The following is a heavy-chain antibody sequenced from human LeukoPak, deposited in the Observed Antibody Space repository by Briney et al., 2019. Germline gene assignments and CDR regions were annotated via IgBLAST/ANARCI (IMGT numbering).Heavy chain of an antibody. CDR2: LYNGGSA. V-gene: IGHV4-59*01. D-gene: IGHD5-12*01. CDR1: GASISSSY. J-gene: IGHJ4*02. Sequence: SETLSLTCAVSGASISSSYWGWIRQSPGKGLEWIGFLYNGGSAKYSPSLNSRVTISRDTSKNQFSLMLTSVTAADTATYYCARDHGYSCPYWGQGVLVTVSS. CDR3: ARDHGYSCPY.